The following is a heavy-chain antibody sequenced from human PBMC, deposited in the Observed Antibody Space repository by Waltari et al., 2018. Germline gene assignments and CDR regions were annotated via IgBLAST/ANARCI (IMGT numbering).Heavy chain of an antibody. CDR1: GGSFSGYY. CDR3: ARGRALNWFDP. Sequence: QVQLQQWGAGLLKPSETLSLTCAVYGGSFSGYYWSWIRQPPGKGLEWIGEINHSGSTNYNPSLKSRVTISVDTSKNQFSLKLSSVTAADTAVYYCARGRALNWFDPWGQGTLVTVSS. V-gene: IGHV4-34*01. CDR2: INHSGST. J-gene: IGHJ5*02.